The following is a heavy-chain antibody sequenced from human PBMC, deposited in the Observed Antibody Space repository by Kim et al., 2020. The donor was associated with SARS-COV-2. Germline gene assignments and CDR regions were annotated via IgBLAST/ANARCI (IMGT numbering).Heavy chain of an antibody. V-gene: IGHV4-34*01. J-gene: IGHJ3*02. D-gene: IGHD2-15*01. Sequence: RVTISVDTSKNQFSLKLSSVTAADTAVYYCARKKLGYCSGGSCPRNAFDIWGQGTMVTVSS. CDR3: ARKKLGYCSGGSCPRNAFDI.